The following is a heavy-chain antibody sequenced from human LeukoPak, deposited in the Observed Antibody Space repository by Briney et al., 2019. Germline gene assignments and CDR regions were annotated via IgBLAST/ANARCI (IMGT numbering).Heavy chain of an antibody. CDR2: IRYDGSNK. Sequence: TGGSLRLSCAASGFTFSSYGMHWVRQAPCKGLEWVAFIRYDGSNKYYADSVKGRFTISRDSAKNSLYLQMDGLRAEDTAVYYCARDMNHYITIFGVVKYYFDYWGQGTLVTVSS. D-gene: IGHD3-3*01. CDR1: GFTFSSYG. V-gene: IGHV3-30*02. J-gene: IGHJ4*02. CDR3: ARDMNHYITIFGVVKYYFDY.